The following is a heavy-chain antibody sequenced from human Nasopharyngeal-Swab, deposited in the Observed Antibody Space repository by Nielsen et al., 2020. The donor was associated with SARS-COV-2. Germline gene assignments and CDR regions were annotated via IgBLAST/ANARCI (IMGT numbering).Heavy chain of an antibody. J-gene: IGHJ6*02. CDR3: ARDGLDYDFWSAYFMDV. CDR1: GFTFNNYN. Sequence: GESLKISCAASGFTFNNYNFNWVRQAPGKGLEWVSSNSSSSSYIYYADSVKGRFTISRDNAKNSLYLQMNSLRAEDTAVYYCARDGLDYDFWSAYFMDVWGQGTTVTVSS. D-gene: IGHD3-3*01. V-gene: IGHV3-21*01. CDR2: NSSSSSYI.